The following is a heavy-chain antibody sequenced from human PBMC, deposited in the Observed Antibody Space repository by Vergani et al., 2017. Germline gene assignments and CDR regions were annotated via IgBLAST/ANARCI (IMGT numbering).Heavy chain of an antibody. CDR3: ARDDILTGQLRALDI. CDR2: IYRSGAA. D-gene: IGHD3-9*01. J-gene: IGHJ3*02. V-gene: IGHV4-61*02. CDR1: GDSINSGSYC. Sequence: QVQLQESGPGLVKPSQTLSLICNVSGDSINSGSYCWSWIRRPAGKGLEWIGRIYRSGAANYNPSLKSRVTISVDTSKNQISLMLSSVTAADTAVYFCARDDILTGQLRALDIWGQETMVTVSS.